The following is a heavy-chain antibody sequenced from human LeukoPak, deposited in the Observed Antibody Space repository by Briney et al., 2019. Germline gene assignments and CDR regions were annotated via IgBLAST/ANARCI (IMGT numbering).Heavy chain of an antibody. CDR1: VGSINSATYY. D-gene: IGHD3-22*01. CDR3: ARLFYGDSSGYYYFDY. V-gene: IGHV4-61*01. CDR2: IHYSGST. Sequence: SEALSVTCTGSVGSINSATYYWNWIRQPPGKGLECIGFIHYSGSTNHNPSLKSRVTISVDTSKNQFSLKLTSVTAADTAVYYCARLFYGDSSGYYYFDYWGQGTLVTVSS. J-gene: IGHJ4*02.